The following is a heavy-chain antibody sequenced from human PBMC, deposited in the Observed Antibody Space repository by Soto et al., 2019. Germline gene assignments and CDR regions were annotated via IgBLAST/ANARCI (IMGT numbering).Heavy chain of an antibody. CDR3: ARGRYHTSSGHYSGGWYYFDL. J-gene: IGHJ4*02. CDR2: IYYHGST. V-gene: IGHV4-39*07. D-gene: IGHD3-22*01. Sequence: SETLSLTCAVSGGPISSRTYSWGWIRQPPGKRLEWIGTIYYHGSTYHNPSLKSRVTISVDASSSQFSMTLSSVTAADRAVYYCARGRYHTSSGHYSGGWYYFDLWGRGTLVTVSS. CDR1: GGPISSRTYS.